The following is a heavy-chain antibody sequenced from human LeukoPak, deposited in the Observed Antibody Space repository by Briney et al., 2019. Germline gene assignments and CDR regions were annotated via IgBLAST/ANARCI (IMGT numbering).Heavy chain of an antibody. D-gene: IGHD3-10*01. CDR2: ISSSSSYI. CDR1: GFTFSSYS. V-gene: IGHV3-21*01. J-gene: IGHJ4*02. CDR3: ARDLLSLLVPDY. Sequence: PGGSLRLSCAASGFTFSSYSMNWVRQAPGKGLEWVSSISSSSSYIYYAASVKGRFTISRDNAKNSLYLQMNSLRAEDTAVYYCARDLLSLLVPDYWGQGTLVTVSS.